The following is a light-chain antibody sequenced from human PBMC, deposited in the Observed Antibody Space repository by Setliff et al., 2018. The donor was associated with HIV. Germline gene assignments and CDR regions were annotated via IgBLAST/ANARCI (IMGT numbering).Light chain of an antibody. J-gene: IGLJ1*01. Sequence: QSVLTQAASVSGSPGQSITISCTGSSSDVGGYNYVSWYQQHPGKAPKLMIYEVRNRPSGVSNRFSGSKSGNTASLTISGLQAEDEADYYCSSYTSSTTRVFGTGTKGTVL. V-gene: IGLV2-14*01. CDR1: SSDVGGYNY. CDR3: SSYTSSTTRV. CDR2: EVR.